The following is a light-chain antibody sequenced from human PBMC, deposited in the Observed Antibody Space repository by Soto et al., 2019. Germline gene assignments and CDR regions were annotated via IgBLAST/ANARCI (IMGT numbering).Light chain of an antibody. J-gene: IGKJ5*01. CDR3: QQANSYPIT. CDR2: AAS. CDR1: QNIKTY. V-gene: IGKV1-39*01. Sequence: DIQMTQSPSSLSASVGDSVTITCRTSQNIKTYLNWYQQKPGKAPNLLIYAASSLHSGVPSRFSGSGSGTDFSLTITNLQPEDFATYYCQQANSYPITFGQGTRLEIK.